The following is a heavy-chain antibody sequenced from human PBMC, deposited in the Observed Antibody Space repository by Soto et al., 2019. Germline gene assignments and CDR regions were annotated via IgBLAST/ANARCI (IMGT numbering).Heavy chain of an antibody. CDR1: GGTFSSYT. CDR2: IIPILGIA. J-gene: IGHJ4*02. V-gene: IGHV1-69*04. CDR3: ARDNGNSGYDHLDY. Sequence: SVKVSCKASGGTFSSYTITWVRQAPGQGLEWMGRIIPILGIANYAQKFQGRVTITADKSTSTAYMELSSLRSEDTAVYYCARDNGNSGYDHLDYWGQGTLVTVSS. D-gene: IGHD5-12*01.